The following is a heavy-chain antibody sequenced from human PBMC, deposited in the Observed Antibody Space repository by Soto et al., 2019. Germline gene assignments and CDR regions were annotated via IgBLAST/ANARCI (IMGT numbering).Heavy chain of an antibody. Sequence: TSETLSLTCAVYGGSFSGYYWSWIRQPPGKGLEWIGEINHSGSTNYNPSLKSRVTISVDTSKNQFSLKLSSVTAADTAVYYCAGQQIVVVPADATTTLGSLKPWGQGTLVTVSS. CDR2: INHSGST. V-gene: IGHV4-34*01. J-gene: IGHJ5*02. CDR3: AGQQIVVVPADATTTLGSLKP. D-gene: IGHD2-2*01. CDR1: GGSFSGYY.